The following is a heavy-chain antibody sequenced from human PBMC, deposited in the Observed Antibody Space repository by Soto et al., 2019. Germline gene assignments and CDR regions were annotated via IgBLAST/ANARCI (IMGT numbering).Heavy chain of an antibody. CDR3: ASPAVWLDDSSGYYY. Sequence: QVQLVQSGAEVKKPGASVKVSCKASGYTFTSYAMHWVRQAPGQRLEWMGWINAGNGNTKYSQKFQGRVTITRDTSASTAYMELSSLRSEDTAVYYCASPAVWLDDSSGYYYWGQGTLVTVSS. J-gene: IGHJ4*02. V-gene: IGHV1-3*01. CDR1: GYTFTSYA. D-gene: IGHD3-22*01. CDR2: INAGNGNT.